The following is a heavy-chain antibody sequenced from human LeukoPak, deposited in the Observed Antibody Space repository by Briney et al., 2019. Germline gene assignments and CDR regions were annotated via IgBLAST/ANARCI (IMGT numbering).Heavy chain of an antibody. CDR3: TTDQETWFDP. CDR1: GFTFSSYG. J-gene: IGHJ5*02. CDR2: IWYDGSNK. V-gene: IGHV3-33*01. Sequence: GGSLRLSCAASGFTFSSYGMHWVRQAPGKGLEWVAVIWYDGSNKYYADSVKGRFTISRDNSKNTLYLQMNSLKTEDTAVYYCTTDQETWFDPWGQGTLVTVSS.